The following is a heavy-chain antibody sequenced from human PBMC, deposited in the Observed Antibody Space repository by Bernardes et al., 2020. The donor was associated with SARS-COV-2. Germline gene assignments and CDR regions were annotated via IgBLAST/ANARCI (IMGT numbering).Heavy chain of an antibody. CDR2: ISIGGTNT. CDR1: GFSFSTSA. Sequence: VGSLSLSCVVSGFSFSTSAMSWVRQAPGKGLEWISGISIGGTNTYYADSVRGRFTISGDYSRNTLYLQMNSLRAEDTAVYYCAKEVPANDYWGQGTLVTVSS. CDR3: AKEVPANDY. J-gene: IGHJ4*02. V-gene: IGHV3-23*01. D-gene: IGHD2-2*01.